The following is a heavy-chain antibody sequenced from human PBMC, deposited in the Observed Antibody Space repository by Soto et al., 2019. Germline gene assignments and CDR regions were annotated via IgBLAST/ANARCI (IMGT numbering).Heavy chain of an antibody. Sequence: LSCAASGFTFTNYAMSWVRQAPGKGLEWVSTVSSTGGSTYYADSVKGRFTISRDSSKNTVYLQMNSLRAEDTAVYYCAKHLLALGGHLHVMAFRAQGTSVIVS. CDR1: GFTFTNYA. V-gene: IGHV3-23*01. CDR3: AKHLLALGGHLHVMAF. CDR2: VSSTGGST. J-gene: IGHJ6*02. D-gene: IGHD6-19*01.